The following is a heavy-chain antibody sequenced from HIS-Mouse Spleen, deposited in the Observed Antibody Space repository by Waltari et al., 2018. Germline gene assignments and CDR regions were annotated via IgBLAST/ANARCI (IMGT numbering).Heavy chain of an antibody. CDR2: ISGSGGST. V-gene: IGHV3-23*01. CDR3: AKVWPELKTVDTPMAFDY. J-gene: IGHJ4*02. CDR1: GCTFSSYS. D-gene: IGHD5-18*01. Sequence: EVQLLESGGGLVQHGGSLRLSCVASGCTFSSYSLSWVRQAPVKGVEWFSAISGSGGSTYYADSVKGRFTISRDNSKNTLYLQMNSLRAEDTAVYYCAKVWPELKTVDTPMAFDYWGQGTLVTVSS.